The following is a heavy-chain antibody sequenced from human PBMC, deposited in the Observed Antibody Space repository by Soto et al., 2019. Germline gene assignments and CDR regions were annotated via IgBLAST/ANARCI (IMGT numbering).Heavy chain of an antibody. V-gene: IGHV3-30-3*01. Sequence: QVQLVESGGDVVQPGRSLRLSCTASGFTFSSYAMHWVRHAPGKGLEWVAVISYDGSNKYYADSVKGRFTISRDNSKNTRYLQMNSLRAEDTAVYYCARGHYDFWNGYLDYWGQGTLVTVSS. D-gene: IGHD3-3*01. CDR1: GFTFSSYA. J-gene: IGHJ4*02. CDR3: ARGHYDFWNGYLDY. CDR2: ISYDGSNK.